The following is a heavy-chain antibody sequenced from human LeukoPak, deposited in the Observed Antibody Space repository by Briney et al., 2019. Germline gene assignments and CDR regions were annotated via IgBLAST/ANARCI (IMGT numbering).Heavy chain of an antibody. CDR3: AREGRGNQLGLDY. Sequence: GGSLRLSCAASGFTFSSYSMNWVRQAPGKGLECVSSISSSSSYIYYADSVKGRFTISRDNAKNSLYLQMNSLRAEDTAVYYCAREGRGNQLGLDYWGQGTLVTVSS. CDR1: GFTFSSYS. J-gene: IGHJ4*02. CDR2: ISSSSSYI. D-gene: IGHD1-1*01. V-gene: IGHV3-21*01.